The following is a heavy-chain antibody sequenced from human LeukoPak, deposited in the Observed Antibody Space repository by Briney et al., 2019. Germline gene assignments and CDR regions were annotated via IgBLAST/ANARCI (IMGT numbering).Heavy chain of an antibody. CDR1: GFTVSSNC. V-gene: IGHV3-53*01. Sequence: GGSLRLSCAASGFTVSSNCMSWVRQAPGKGLEWVSVIYSGGSTYYADSVKGRFTISRDNSKNTLYLQMNSLRAEDTAVYYCARAKGIAAFDYWGQGTLVTVSS. CDR3: ARAKGIAAFDY. CDR2: IYSGGST. D-gene: IGHD6-13*01. J-gene: IGHJ4*02.